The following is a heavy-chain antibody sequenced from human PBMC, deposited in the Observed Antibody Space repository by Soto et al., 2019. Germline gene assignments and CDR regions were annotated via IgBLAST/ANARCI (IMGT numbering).Heavy chain of an antibody. V-gene: IGHV4-31*03. Sequence: QVQLQESGPGLVKPSQTLSLTCTVSGGSISSGGYYWSWIRQHPGKGLEWIGYIYYSGSTYYNPSLKMRVTISVDTSKNQFSLKPSSVTAADTAVYYCARVLRYYYGSGSHPDYWGQGTLVTVSS. CDR1: GGSISSGGYY. CDR3: ARVLRYYYGSGSHPDY. J-gene: IGHJ4*02. CDR2: IYYSGST. D-gene: IGHD3-10*01.